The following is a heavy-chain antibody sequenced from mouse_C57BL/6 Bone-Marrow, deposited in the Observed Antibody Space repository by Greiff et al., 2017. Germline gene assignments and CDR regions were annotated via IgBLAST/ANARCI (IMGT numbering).Heavy chain of an antibody. CDR2: IYPGDGDT. CDR3: ARAGSSYRYFDV. D-gene: IGHD1-1*01. CDR1: GYAFSSSW. V-gene: IGHV1-82*01. J-gene: IGHJ1*03. Sequence: QVQLQQSGPELVKPGASVQISCKASGYAFSSSWMNWVKQRPGKGLEWIGRIYPGDGDTNYNGKFKGKATLTADKSSSTAYMQLSSLTSEDSAVYFCARAGSSYRYFDVWGTGTTVTVSS.